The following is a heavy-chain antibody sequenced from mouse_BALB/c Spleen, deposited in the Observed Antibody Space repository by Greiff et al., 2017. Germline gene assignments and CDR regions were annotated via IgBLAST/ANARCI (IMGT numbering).Heavy chain of an antibody. J-gene: IGHJ4*01. CDR3: ARDYDDYGGDYYAMDD. CDR1: GFSLTGYG. V-gene: IGHV2-6-7*01. Sequence: VKLVESGPGLVAPSQSLSITCTVSGFSLTGYGVNWVRQPPGKGLEWLGMIWGDGSTDYNSALKSRLSISKDNSKSQVFLKMNSLQTDDTARYYCARDYDDYGGDYYAMDDWGEGTSVTVSS. D-gene: IGHD2-4*01. CDR2: IWGDGST.